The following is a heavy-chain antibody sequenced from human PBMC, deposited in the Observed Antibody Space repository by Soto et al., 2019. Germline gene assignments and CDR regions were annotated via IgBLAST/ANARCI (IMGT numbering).Heavy chain of an antibody. CDR2: IVVATDDT. J-gene: IGHJ6*02. D-gene: IGHD1-1*01. Sequence: SVKVSCKASGFPFGSSAVQWVRQARGQRLEWIGWIVVATDDTAYAQNFQGRVTISRDTSSSTTYMELRSLRSDDTAVYYCARDFETTGTTHYYYGMDVWGQGTTVTVSS. CDR3: ARDFETTGTTHYYYGMDV. V-gene: IGHV1-58*01. CDR1: GFPFGSSA.